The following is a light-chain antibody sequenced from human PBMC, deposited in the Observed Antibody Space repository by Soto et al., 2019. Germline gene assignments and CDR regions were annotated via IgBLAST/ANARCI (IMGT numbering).Light chain of an antibody. J-gene: IGLJ2*01. CDR3: SSYAGSNLV. CDR2: EVS. Sequence: QSALTQPPSASGSPGQSVTISCTGTSSDVGAYNYVSWYQQHPGKAPKLMIYEVSKRPSGVPDRFSGSKSGNTASLTVSGLQAADEADYYCSSYAGSNLVFGGGTKVTVL. V-gene: IGLV2-8*01. CDR1: SSDVGAYNY.